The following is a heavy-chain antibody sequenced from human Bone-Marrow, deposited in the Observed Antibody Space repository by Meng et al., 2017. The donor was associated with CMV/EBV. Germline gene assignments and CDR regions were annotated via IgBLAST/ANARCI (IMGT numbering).Heavy chain of an antibody. V-gene: IGHV1-69*16. CDR2: IIPILGTA. CDR3: AFEEIAVAGGY. CDR1: GGTFSSYT. J-gene: IGHJ4*02. D-gene: IGHD6-19*01. Sequence: WKASGGTFSSYTISWVRQAPGQGLEWMGRIIPILGTANYAQKFQGRVTITTDESTSTAYMELSSLRSEDTAVYYCAFEEIAVAGGYWGQGTLVTVSS.